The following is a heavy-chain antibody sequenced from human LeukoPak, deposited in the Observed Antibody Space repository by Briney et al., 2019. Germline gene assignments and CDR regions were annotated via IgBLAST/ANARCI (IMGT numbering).Heavy chain of an antibody. CDR3: ARQAAGITMVRNYYYYYGMDV. J-gene: IGHJ6*02. D-gene: IGHD3-10*01. CDR2: IYYSGST. Sequence: SETLSLTCTVSGGSISSYYWSWIRQPPGKGLEWIGYIYYSGSTNYNPSLKSRVTISVDTSKNQFSLKLSSVTAADTAVYYCARQAAGITMVRNYYYYYGMDVWGQGTTVTVSS. CDR1: GGSISSYY. V-gene: IGHV4-59*08.